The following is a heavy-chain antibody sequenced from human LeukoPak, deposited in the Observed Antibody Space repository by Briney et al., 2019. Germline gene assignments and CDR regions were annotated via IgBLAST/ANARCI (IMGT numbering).Heavy chain of an antibody. CDR1: GGSISSSSYY. V-gene: IGHV4-39*07. CDR3: ARDEWWFGPDIAARPSRDYYYYYMDV. Sequence: SETLSLTCTVSGGSISSSSYYWGWIRQPPGKGLEWIGSIYYSGSTYYNPSLKSRVTISVDTSKNQFSLKLSSVTATDTAVYYCARDEWWFGPDIAARPSRDYYYYYMDVWGKGTTVTVSS. CDR2: IYYSGST. J-gene: IGHJ6*03. D-gene: IGHD6-6*01.